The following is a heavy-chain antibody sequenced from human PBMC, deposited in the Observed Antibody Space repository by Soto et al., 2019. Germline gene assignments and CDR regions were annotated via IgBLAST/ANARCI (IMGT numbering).Heavy chain of an antibody. D-gene: IGHD1-26*01. CDR3: ARIRATDLPFDY. V-gene: IGHV4-39*01. Sequence: NPSETLSLTCTVSGGSISSTSYYWRWIRQPPRKGLEWIGNIYYSGSTYYNPSLTSRVTISVDTSKNQFSLQLSSVTAADTAVYYCARIRATDLPFDYWGQGSLVTVSS. CDR1: GGSISSTSYY. CDR2: IYYSGST. J-gene: IGHJ4*02.